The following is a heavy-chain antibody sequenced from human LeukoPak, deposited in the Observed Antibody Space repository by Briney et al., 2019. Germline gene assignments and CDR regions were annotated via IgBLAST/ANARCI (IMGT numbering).Heavy chain of an antibody. Sequence: GGSLRLSCAASGFAFSSYSMNWVRQAPGKGLEWVSSISSSSSYIYYADSVKGRFTISRDNAKNSLYLQMNSLRAEDMALYYCAKDMGRWLQFSFLSWGQGTLVTVSS. CDR3: AKDMGRWLQFSFLS. V-gene: IGHV3-21*04. D-gene: IGHD5-24*01. CDR1: GFAFSSYS. CDR2: ISSSSSYI. J-gene: IGHJ4*02.